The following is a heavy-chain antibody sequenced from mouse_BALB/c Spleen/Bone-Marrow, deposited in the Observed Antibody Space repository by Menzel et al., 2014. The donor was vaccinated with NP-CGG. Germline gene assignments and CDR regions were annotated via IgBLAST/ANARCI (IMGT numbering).Heavy chain of an antibody. CDR1: GFNIXDTF. J-gene: IGHJ2*01. V-gene: IGHV14-3*02. Sequence: EVQLQQSGAELVKPGASVKLSCTGSGFNIXDTFMHWVKQRPEQGLEWIGRIDPANGNTKYDPKFQGKATITADTSSNTAYLQLTRLTSEDTAVYYCTRGEDYWGQGTTLAVSS. CDR3: TRGEDY. CDR2: IDPANGNT.